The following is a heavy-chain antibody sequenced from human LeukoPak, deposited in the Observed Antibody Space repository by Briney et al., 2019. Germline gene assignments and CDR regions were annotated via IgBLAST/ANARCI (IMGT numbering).Heavy chain of an antibody. CDR3: ARGGSYLSAFDI. V-gene: IGHV3-7*03. Sequence: GGSLRLSCAASGFTFRSHWMNWVRQAPGKGLEWVANIKHGGSEKYYVDSVKGRFTISRDNAKNSLYLQMNSLRAEDTAVYYCARGGSYLSAFDIWGQGTMVTVSS. CDR2: IKHGGSEK. J-gene: IGHJ3*02. D-gene: IGHD1-26*01. CDR1: GFTFRSHW.